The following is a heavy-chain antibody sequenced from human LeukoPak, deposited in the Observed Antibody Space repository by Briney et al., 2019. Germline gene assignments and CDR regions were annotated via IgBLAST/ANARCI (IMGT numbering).Heavy chain of an antibody. CDR2: IYPDDSDT. D-gene: IGHD6-19*01. V-gene: IGHV5-51*01. J-gene: IGHJ4*02. CDR3: ARQTTLSSGDY. CDR1: GYIFITHW. Sequence: GESLKISCKGSGYIFITHWIGWVRQMPGKGLEWMGIIYPDDSDTRYSPSFQGQVTISADKSISTAYLQWSSLKASDTAMYYCARQTTLSSGDYWGQGTLVTVSS.